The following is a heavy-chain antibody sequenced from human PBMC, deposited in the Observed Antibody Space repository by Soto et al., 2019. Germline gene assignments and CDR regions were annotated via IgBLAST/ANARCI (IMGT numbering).Heavy chain of an antibody. J-gene: IGHJ6*02. CDR3: AKDRKAAVTAHYGMDV. Sequence: GGSLRLSCAASGFTFDDYAMHWVRQAPGKGLEWVSGISWNSGSIGYADSVKGRFTISRDNAKNSLYLQMNSLRAEDTALYYCAKDRKAAVTAHYGMDVWGQGTTVTVSS. CDR1: GFTFDDYA. V-gene: IGHV3-9*01. D-gene: IGHD2-21*02. CDR2: ISWNSGSI.